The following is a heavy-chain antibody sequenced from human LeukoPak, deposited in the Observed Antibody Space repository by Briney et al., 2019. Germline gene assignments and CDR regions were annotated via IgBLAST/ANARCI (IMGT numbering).Heavy chain of an antibody. J-gene: IGHJ4*02. CDR1: GGSISKYY. CDR3: ASGYGSGSYLY. D-gene: IGHD3-10*01. Sequence: SETLSLTCTVSGGSISKYYLSWIRQPAGKGLEWIGRIFTSGSATSSSSLKSRVTMSADTSKNQFSLNLISVTAADTAVYFCASGYGSGSYLYWGQGTQVTVSS. CDR2: IFTSGSA. V-gene: IGHV4-4*07.